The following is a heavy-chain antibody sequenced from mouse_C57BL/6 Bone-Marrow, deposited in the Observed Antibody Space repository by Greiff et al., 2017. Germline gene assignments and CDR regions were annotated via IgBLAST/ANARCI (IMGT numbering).Heavy chain of an antibody. J-gene: IGHJ2*01. D-gene: IGHD1-1*01. CDR1: GFTFSSYA. Sequence: EVHLVESGGGLVKPGGSLKLSCAASGFTFSSYAMSWVRQTPEKRLEWVATISDGGSYTYYPDNVKGRFTISRDNAKNNLYLQMSHLKSEDTAMYYCARDLYYGSSFDYWCQGTTLTVSS. CDR3: ARDLYYGSSFDY. V-gene: IGHV5-4*01. CDR2: ISDGGSYT.